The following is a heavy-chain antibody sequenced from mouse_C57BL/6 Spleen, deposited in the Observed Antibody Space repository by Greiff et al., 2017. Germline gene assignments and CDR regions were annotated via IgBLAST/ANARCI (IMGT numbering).Heavy chain of an antibody. J-gene: IGHJ3*01. CDR2: INPNYGTT. Sequence: VQLKQSGPELVKPGASVKISCKASGYSFTDYNMNWVKQSNGKSLEWIGVINPNYGTTRYNQKFKGKATLTVDQSSITAYMQLNSLTSEDSVVYFCARSQDYGGCAYWGQGTLVTVAA. CDR1: GYSFTDYN. D-gene: IGHD2-4*01. V-gene: IGHV1-39*01. CDR3: ARSQDYGGCAY.